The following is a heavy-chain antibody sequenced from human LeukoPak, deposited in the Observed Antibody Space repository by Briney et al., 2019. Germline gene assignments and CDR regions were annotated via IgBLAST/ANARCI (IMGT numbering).Heavy chain of an antibody. CDR3: ARAVTGGDDAFDI. CDR1: GYTFTSYD. Sequence: ASVKVSCKASGYTFTSYDINWVRQATGQGLEWMGWMNPNSGNTGYAQKFQGRVTMTRDTSISTAYMELSRLRSDDTAVYYCARAVTGGDDAFDIWGQGTMVTVSS. V-gene: IGHV1-8*01. J-gene: IGHJ3*02. CDR2: MNPNSGNT. D-gene: IGHD4-23*01.